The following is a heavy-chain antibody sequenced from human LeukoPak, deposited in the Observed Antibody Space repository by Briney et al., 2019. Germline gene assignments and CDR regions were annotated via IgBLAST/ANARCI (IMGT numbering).Heavy chain of an antibody. Sequence: SETLSLTCTVYGGSFSGYYWSWIRQPPGKGLEWIGEINHSGSTNYNPSLKSRVTMSVDTSKNQFSLKLSSMTAADTSVYYCARVKTYCSSTSCRGDYYYGMDVWGQGTTVTVSS. V-gene: IGHV4-34*01. CDR2: INHSGST. CDR3: ARVKTYCSSTSCRGDYYYGMDV. D-gene: IGHD2-2*01. CDR1: GGSFSGYY. J-gene: IGHJ6*02.